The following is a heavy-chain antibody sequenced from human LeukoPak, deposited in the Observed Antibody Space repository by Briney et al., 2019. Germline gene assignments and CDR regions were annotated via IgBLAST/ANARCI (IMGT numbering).Heavy chain of an antibody. Sequence: GGSLRLSCAASGFTFSTYWMYWVRQAPGRGLVWVSRINSDGISTNYADSVKGRFTISRDNAKNTLYLQMNSLRAEDTAVYYCARVNSSSWYYFDYWGQGTLVTVSS. V-gene: IGHV3-74*01. J-gene: IGHJ4*02. D-gene: IGHD6-13*01. CDR1: GFTFSTYW. CDR2: INSDGIST. CDR3: ARVNSSSWYYFDY.